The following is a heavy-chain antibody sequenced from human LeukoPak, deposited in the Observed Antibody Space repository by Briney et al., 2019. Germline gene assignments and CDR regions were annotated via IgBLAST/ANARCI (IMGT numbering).Heavy chain of an antibody. CDR2: INGDGSTT. Sequence: GGSLRLSCAASGFTFSSYWMHWVRQVPGKGLLYVSRINGDGSTTAYADSVKGRFTISRDNAKNTLYLQTNSLRAEDTAVYYCARGGGSKGINWFDPWGQGTLVTVSS. D-gene: IGHD5-24*01. V-gene: IGHV3-74*01. J-gene: IGHJ5*02. CDR1: GFTFSSYW. CDR3: ARGGGSKGINWFDP.